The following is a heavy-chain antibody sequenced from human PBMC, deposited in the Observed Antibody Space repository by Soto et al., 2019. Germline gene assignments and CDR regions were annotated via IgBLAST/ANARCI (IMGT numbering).Heavy chain of an antibody. D-gene: IGHD4-17*01. J-gene: IGHJ4*02. Sequence: ASVKVSCKASGYTFTGYYMHWMRQAPGQGLEWMGWINPDSGDTKHAQKFQGRVTMTRDTSISTAYMELSSLRSDDTAVYYCARAXGPVDYSDYLGTHYFDYWGQGALVTVSS. V-gene: IGHV1-2*02. CDR2: INPDSGDT. CDR1: GYTFTGYY. CDR3: ARAXGPVDYSDYLGTHYFDY.